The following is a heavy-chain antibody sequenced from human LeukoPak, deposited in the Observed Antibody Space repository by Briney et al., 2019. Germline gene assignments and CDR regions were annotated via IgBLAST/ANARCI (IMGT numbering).Heavy chain of an antibody. D-gene: IGHD3-22*01. CDR2: IRSKAYGGTT. V-gene: IGHV3-49*03. CDR1: GFTFGDYA. Sequence: SLRLSCTASGFTFGDYAMSWFRQAPGKGLEWVGFIRSKAYGGTTEYAASVKGRFTISRDDSKSIAYLQMNSLKTEDTAVYYCTRERHYDSSGYLDYWGQGTLVTVSS. J-gene: IGHJ4*02. CDR3: TRERHYDSSGYLDY.